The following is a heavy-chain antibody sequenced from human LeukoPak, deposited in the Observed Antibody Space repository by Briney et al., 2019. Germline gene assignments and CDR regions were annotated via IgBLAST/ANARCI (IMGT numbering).Heavy chain of an antibody. CDR1: GFTFSNYN. CDR2: ISSSSSSI. Sequence: GGSLRLSCAASGFTFSNYNMNWVRQAPGKGLEWVSSISSSSSSINYADSLKGRFTISRDNAKNSLYLQMNSLRAEDTAVYYCARDMGYYYDSSGQAAGYWGQGTLATVSS. D-gene: IGHD3-22*01. J-gene: IGHJ4*02. V-gene: IGHV3-21*01. CDR3: ARDMGYYYDSSGQAAGY.